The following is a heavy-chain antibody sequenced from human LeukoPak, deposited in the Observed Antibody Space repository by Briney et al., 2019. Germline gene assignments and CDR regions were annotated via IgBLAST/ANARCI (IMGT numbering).Heavy chain of an antibody. D-gene: IGHD2-8*01. J-gene: IGHJ6*03. CDR1: GYTFTSYD. V-gene: IGHV1-8*03. CDR3: ARVVSISCTNGVCYTDYYYYMDV. Sequence: ASVKVSCKASGYTFTSYDINWVRQATGQGLEWMGWMNPNSGNTGYAQKFQGRVTITRNTSISTAYMELSSLRSEDTAVYYCARVVSISCTNGVCYTDYYYYMDVWGKGTTVTVSS. CDR2: MNPNSGNT.